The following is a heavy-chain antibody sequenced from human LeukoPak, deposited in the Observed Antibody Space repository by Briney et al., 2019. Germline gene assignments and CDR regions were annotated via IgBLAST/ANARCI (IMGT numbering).Heavy chain of an antibody. D-gene: IGHD3-9*01. Sequence: ASVKVSCKASGYTFTSYDINGVRQATGQGLEWMGWMNPNSGNTGYAQKFQGRVTMTRNTSISTAYMELSSLRSEDTAVYYCARAPLRYFDWPISPWEPDNWFDPWGQGTLVTVSS. V-gene: IGHV1-8*01. CDR2: MNPNSGNT. CDR1: GYTFTSYD. J-gene: IGHJ5*02. CDR3: ARAPLRYFDWPISPWEPDNWFDP.